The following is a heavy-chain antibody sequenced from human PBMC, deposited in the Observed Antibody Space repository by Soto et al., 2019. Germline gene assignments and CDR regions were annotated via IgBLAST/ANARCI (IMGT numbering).Heavy chain of an antibody. CDR1: GFSLTTSGVG. CDR2: IYWDDDK. CDR3: AHRRPHYGDWNSVYFDY. V-gene: IGHV2-5*02. J-gene: IGHJ4*02. Sequence: QITFKESGPTLVTPTQTLTLTCTFSGFSLTTSGVGVGWNRQPPGKALECLVFIYWDDDKRYSPSLRSRLTIPKDPSNHQVVLTLPNMDPVDTATYYCAHRRPHYGDWNSVYFDYWGQGTLVTVS. D-gene: IGHD4-17*01.